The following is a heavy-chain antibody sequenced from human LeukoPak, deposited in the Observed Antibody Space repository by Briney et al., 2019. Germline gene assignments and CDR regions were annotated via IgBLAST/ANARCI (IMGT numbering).Heavy chain of an antibody. V-gene: IGHV4-59*11. J-gene: IGHJ4*02. D-gene: IGHD3-10*01. Sequence: KPSETLSLTCVVSGGSISSRYWSWIRQPPGKGLEWIGYSYYSGSTNYNPSLRSRVTISVDTSRNQFSLRLSSVTAADTAVYYCARGGYITMVRGVTRRFDYWGQGTLVTVSS. CDR1: GGSISSRY. CDR2: SYYSGST. CDR3: ARGGYITMVRGVTRRFDY.